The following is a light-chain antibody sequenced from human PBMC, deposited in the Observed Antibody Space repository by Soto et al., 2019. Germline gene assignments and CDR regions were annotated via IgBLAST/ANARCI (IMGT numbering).Light chain of an antibody. V-gene: IGKV3-15*01. CDR3: QQYNTWHPIT. CDR2: GAS. J-gene: IGKJ5*01. CDR1: QNVRSN. Sequence: EIVMTQSPATLSVSPGERATLSCRASQNVRSNLAWYQQKPGQATRLLIFGASTRANGIPARFSGTGSGTEFTLTISSLQSEDFAVYYCQQYNTWHPITFGQGTRLEIK.